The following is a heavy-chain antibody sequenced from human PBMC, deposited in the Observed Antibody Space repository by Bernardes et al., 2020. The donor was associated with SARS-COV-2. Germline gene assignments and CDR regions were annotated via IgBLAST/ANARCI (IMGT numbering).Heavy chain of an antibody. CDR1: GGSFSGYY. CDR2: INHSGST. Sequence: SETLSLTCAVYGGSFSGYYWSWIRQPPGKGLEWIGEINHSGSTNYNPSLKSRVTISVDTSKNQFSLKLSSVTAADTAVYYCARGLLGSGWYVSASLYYGMDVWGQGTTVTVSS. D-gene: IGHD6-19*01. V-gene: IGHV4-34*01. CDR3: ARGLLGSGWYVSASLYYGMDV. J-gene: IGHJ6*02.